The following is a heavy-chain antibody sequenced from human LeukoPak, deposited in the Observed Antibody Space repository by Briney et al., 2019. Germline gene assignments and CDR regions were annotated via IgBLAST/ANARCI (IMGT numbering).Heavy chain of an antibody. CDR3: ERETSLATIPYDY. Sequence: SVKVSCTSSGYTFTSYYMHWVRQAPGQGLEWMGIINPSGGSTSYAQKFQGRVTMTRDMSTSTVYMELSSLRSEDTAVYYCERETSLATIPYDYWGQGTLVTVSS. J-gene: IGHJ4*02. CDR2: INPSGGST. V-gene: IGHV1-46*01. CDR1: GYTFTSYY. D-gene: IGHD5-12*01.